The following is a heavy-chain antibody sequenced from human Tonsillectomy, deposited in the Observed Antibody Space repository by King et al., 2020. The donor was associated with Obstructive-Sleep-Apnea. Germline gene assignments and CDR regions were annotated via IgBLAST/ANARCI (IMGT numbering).Heavy chain of an antibody. V-gene: IGHV3-23*04. CDR1: GFTFSNYA. CDR3: AREGRDDYDFYLRLAY. CDR2: ISGSGGSI. Sequence: VQLVESGGGLVQPGGSLRLSCAASGFTFSNYAMSWVRQAPGKGLEWVSGISGSGGSIYYADSVKGRFTISRDNSRNTLSLQMNSLRAEDTAVYYCAREGRDDYDFYLRLAYWGQGTLVTVSS. D-gene: IGHD3-3*01. J-gene: IGHJ4*02.